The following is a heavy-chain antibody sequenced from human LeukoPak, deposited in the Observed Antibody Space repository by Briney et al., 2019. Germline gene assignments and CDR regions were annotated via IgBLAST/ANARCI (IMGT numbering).Heavy chain of an antibody. J-gene: IGHJ4*02. CDR3: AKAPHYDILTGYYADY. CDR2: ISGSGGST. V-gene: IGHV3-23*01. CDR1: GFTFSSYE. D-gene: IGHD3-9*01. Sequence: PGGSLRLPCAASGFTFSSYEMNWVRQAPGKGLEWVSAISGSGGSTYYADSVKGRFTISRDNSKNTLYLQMNSLRAEDTAVYYCAKAPHYDILTGYYADYWGQGTLVTVSS.